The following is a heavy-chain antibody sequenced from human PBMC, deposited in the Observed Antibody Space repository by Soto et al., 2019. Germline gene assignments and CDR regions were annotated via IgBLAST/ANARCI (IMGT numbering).Heavy chain of an antibody. J-gene: IGHJ6*02. Sequence: SETLSLTCTVSGGSISSYYWNWIRQFPGKGLEWIGYVYYSGGTDYNPSLKSRVTISVDTSKNHFSLKLSAVSAADTAVYYCKRGSIGYSYDYGMDVWGQGTTVTVSS. CDR1: GGSISSYY. CDR3: KRGSIGYSYDYGMDV. CDR2: VYYSGGT. V-gene: IGHV4-59*01. D-gene: IGHD5-18*01.